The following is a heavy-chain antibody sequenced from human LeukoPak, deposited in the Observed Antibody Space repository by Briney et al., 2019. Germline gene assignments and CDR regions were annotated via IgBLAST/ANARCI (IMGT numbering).Heavy chain of an antibody. CDR1: GGSISSYY. Sequence: SETLSLTCTVSGGSISSYYWGWIRRPPGKGLEWIGYIYYSGSTNYNPSLKSRVTISVDTSKNQFSLKLSSVTAADTAVYYCARGNYDSSGYYPHPWGQGTLVTVSS. D-gene: IGHD3-22*01. V-gene: IGHV4-59*01. CDR3: ARGNYDSSGYYPHP. CDR2: IYYSGST. J-gene: IGHJ5*02.